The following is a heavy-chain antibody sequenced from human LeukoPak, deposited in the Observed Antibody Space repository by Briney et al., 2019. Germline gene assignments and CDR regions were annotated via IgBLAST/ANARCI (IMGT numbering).Heavy chain of an antibody. CDR1: GFTFDDYA. CDR3: AKGGRNGGPDY. CDR2: ISWNSGSI. V-gene: IGHV3-9*01. D-gene: IGHD3-16*01. J-gene: IGHJ4*02. Sequence: GGSLRFSCAASGFTFDDYAMHWVRQAPGKGLEWVSGISWNSGSIGYADSVKGRFTISRDNAKDSLYLQMNSLRAEDTALYYCAKGGRNGGPDYWGQGTLVTVSS.